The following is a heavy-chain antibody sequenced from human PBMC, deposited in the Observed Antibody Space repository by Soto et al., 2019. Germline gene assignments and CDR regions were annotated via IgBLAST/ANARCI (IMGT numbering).Heavy chain of an antibody. CDR1: GGSFSGYY. Sequence: PSETLSLTCAVYGGSFSGYYWSWIRQPPGKGLEWIGEINHSGSTNYNPSLKSRVTISVDTSKNQFSLKLSSVTAADTAVYYCARASRYGSGSYYPNFDYWGQGTLVTVSS. D-gene: IGHD3-10*01. CDR3: ARASRYGSGSYYPNFDY. CDR2: INHSGST. J-gene: IGHJ4*02. V-gene: IGHV4-34*01.